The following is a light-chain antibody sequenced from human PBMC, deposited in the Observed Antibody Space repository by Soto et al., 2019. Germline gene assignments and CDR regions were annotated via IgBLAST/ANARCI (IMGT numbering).Light chain of an antibody. V-gene: IGKV3-15*01. CDR1: QSVSSY. Sequence: EIVLTQSPATLSLSPGERATLSCRASQSVSSYLAWYQQKPGQAPRLLIYDASTRATGIPARFSGSGSGTEFTLTISSLQSEDFADYYCQQYSNWPLTFGGGTKVEIK. J-gene: IGKJ4*01. CDR3: QQYSNWPLT. CDR2: DAS.